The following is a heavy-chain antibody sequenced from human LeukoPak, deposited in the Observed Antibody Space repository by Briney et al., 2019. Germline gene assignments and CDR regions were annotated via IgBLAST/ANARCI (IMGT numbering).Heavy chain of an antibody. CDR2: INPNSGGT. CDR3: AREGRSGWTRWYFDY. CDR1: GYTFTGYY. J-gene: IGHJ4*02. Sequence: GASVKVSCKASGYTFTGYYMHWVRQAPGQGLEWMGWINPNSGGTNYAQKFQGRVTMTRDTSISTAYMELSRLRSDDTAVYYCAREGRSGWTRWYFDYWGQGTLVTVSS. D-gene: IGHD6-19*01. V-gene: IGHV1-2*02.